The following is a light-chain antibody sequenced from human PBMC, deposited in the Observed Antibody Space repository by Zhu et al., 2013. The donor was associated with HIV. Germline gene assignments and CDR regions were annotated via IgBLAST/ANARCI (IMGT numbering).Light chain of an antibody. V-gene: IGKV1-5*03. CDR1: QSISGW. CDR2: KAS. Sequence: IQMTQSPSTLSASVGDRVTITCRASQSISGWLAWYQEKPGKAPKLLIYKASSLETDVPSRFSASGSGTEFTLTISSLQPDDFASYFCQQYDNYPYTFGQGTKLEIK. CDR3: QQYDNYPYT. J-gene: IGKJ2*01.